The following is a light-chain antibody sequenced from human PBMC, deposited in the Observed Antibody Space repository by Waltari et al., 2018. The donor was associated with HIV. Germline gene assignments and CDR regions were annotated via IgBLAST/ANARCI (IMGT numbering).Light chain of an antibody. V-gene: IGLV2-11*01. CDR2: EVS. Sequence: QSALTQPRSVSGSPGQSVTISCTGTSSDVGGYNSVSWYQQHPGKAPKLLIYEVSKWPSGVPDRFSGSKSGNTASLTISGRRADDEADYYCCSYGGTYNVFGTGTKVTIL. CDR3: CSYGGTYNV. CDR1: SSDVGGYNS. J-gene: IGLJ1*01.